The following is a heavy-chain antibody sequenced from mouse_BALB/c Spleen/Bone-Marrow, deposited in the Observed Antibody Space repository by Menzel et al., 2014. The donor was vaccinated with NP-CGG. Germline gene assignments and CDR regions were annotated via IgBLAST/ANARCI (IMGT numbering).Heavy chain of an antibody. D-gene: IGHD2-3*01. CDR2: IWAGGST. V-gene: IGHV2-9*02. J-gene: IGHJ1*01. CDR1: GFSLTSYG. Sequence: VKLMESGPGLVAPSQSLSITCTVSGFSLTSYGVHWVRQPPGKGLEWLRVIWAGGSTNYNSALMSRLSISKDNSKSQVFLKMNSLQTDDTAMYYCARVYLWYFDVWGAGTTVTVSS. CDR3: ARVYLWYFDV.